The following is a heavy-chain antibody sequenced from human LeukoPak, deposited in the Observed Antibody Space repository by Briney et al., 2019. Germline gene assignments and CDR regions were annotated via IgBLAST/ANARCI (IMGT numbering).Heavy chain of an antibody. J-gene: IGHJ6*03. CDR3: ARFYYYDTTGYPYYYMDV. V-gene: IGHV4-38-2*01. CDR2: IYHSGST. Sequence: SETLSLTCAVSGYSINSDYYWGWLRQSPDKGLEWIGIIYHSGSTYYNPSLKSRFTISVDTSKNQFSLKVTSVTAADTAVYYCARFYYYDTTGYPYYYMDVWGKGTTVTVSS. CDR1: GYSINSDYY. D-gene: IGHD3-22*01.